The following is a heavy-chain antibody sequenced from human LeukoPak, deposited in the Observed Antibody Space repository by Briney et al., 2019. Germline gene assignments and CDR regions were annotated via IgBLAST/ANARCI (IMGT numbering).Heavy chain of an antibody. CDR3: ARAYASGSYYRGLDV. D-gene: IGHD3-10*01. CDR2: ISSSSTYI. J-gene: IGHJ6*02. CDR1: GFTFSSYT. V-gene: IGHV3-21*06. Sequence: GGSLRLSCAASGFTFSSYTVNWVRQAPGKGLEWVSSISSSSTYIYHAESVKGRFTISRDNAKNSLYLQMNSLRAEDTAVYYCARAYASGSYYRGLDVWGQGTTVTVSS.